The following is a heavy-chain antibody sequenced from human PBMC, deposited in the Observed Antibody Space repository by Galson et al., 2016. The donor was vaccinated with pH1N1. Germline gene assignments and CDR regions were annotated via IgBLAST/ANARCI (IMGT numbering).Heavy chain of an antibody. V-gene: IGHV3-23*01. CDR3: TNARVGNYYFDY. D-gene: IGHD1-7*01. CDR2: ISTSSGTT. CDR1: GFTFGDYA. Sequence: SLRLSCAASGFTFGDYAMRWVRQAPGKGLEYVSSISTSSGTTYYGDSVRGRFTISRDNSKNTVYLQMNSLRAEDTAIYYCTNARVGNYYFDYWGQGSLVTVSS. J-gene: IGHJ4*02.